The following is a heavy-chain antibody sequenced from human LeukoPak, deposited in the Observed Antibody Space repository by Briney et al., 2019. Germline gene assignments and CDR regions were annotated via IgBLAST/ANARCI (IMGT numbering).Heavy chain of an antibody. CDR1: GFTFSSYG. CDR2: ISCDGSNK. CDR3: ARAEAVIPLGY. V-gene: IGHV3-30*03. Sequence: PGRSLRLSCAASGFTFSSYGMHWVRQAPGKGLEWVAVISCDGSNKYYADSVKGRFTISRDNSKNTLYLQMNSLRAEDTAVYYCARAEAVIPLGYWGQGTLVTVSS. J-gene: IGHJ4*02. D-gene: IGHD3-16*02.